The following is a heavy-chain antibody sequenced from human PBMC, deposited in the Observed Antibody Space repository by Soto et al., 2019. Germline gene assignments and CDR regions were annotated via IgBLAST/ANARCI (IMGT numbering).Heavy chain of an antibody. Sequence: RRLSCAASGFIFSTSTMTWVRQAPGKGLEWVSYISSGSTTIYYADSVKGRFTISRDNGKNSLYLQMNSLRDEDTAVYYCARVRRNDASDYYGMDVWGQGTTVTVSS. D-gene: IGHD1-1*01. J-gene: IGHJ6*02. CDR1: GFIFSTST. CDR2: ISSGSTTI. V-gene: IGHV3-48*02. CDR3: ARVRRNDASDYYGMDV.